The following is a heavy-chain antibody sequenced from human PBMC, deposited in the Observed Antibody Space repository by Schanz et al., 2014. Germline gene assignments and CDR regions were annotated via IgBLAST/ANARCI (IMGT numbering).Heavy chain of an antibody. J-gene: IGHJ4*02. CDR2: INTGVNT. CDR3: ARIGGSVFDY. CDR1: GFTFTNYA. V-gene: IGHV3-23*01. D-gene: IGHD3-10*01. Sequence: DVQLLESGGGLVQPGGSLRLSCAASGFTFTNYAMSWVRQAPGKGLEWVSAINTGVNTYYADSVKGRFTISRDNSKNTVYLQMNSLRAEDTAVYYCARIGGSVFDYWAQGTLVTVSS.